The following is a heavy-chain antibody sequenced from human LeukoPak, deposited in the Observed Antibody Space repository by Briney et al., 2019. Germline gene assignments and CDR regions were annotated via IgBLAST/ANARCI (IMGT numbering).Heavy chain of an antibody. D-gene: IGHD3-3*01. Sequence: GASVKVSCKASGGTLSSYVISWVRQAPGQGLEWMGRIIPIFGTTDSAQKFQGRVTITTDESTGTAYIELSSLRSEDTAVYYCARVLLRLGNNWFDPWGQGTLVTVSS. J-gene: IGHJ5*02. CDR2: IIPIFGTT. CDR1: GGTLSSYV. V-gene: IGHV1-69*05. CDR3: ARVLLRLGNNWFDP.